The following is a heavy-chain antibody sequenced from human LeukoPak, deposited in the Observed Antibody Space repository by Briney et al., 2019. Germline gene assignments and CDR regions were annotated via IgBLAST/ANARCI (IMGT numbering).Heavy chain of an antibody. CDR1: GFTVSSNA. V-gene: IGHV3-66*01. J-gene: IGHJ4*02. CDR2: IYSDANT. Sequence: GGSLRLSCAASGFTVSSNAMSWVRQAPGQGLGWVSVIYSDANTSYAAYVKGRFNISSDNAKNPLYLQMNSLEAEDTAVYCCTTVQSGNRYSLCDYWGQGTLATVSS. D-gene: IGHD4-11*01. CDR3: TTVQSGNRYSLCDY.